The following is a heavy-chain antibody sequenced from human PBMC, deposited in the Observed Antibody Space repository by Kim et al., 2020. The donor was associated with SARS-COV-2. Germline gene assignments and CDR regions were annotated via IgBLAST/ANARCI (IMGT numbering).Heavy chain of an antibody. Sequence: GGSLRLSCAASGFTFSSYSMSWVRQAPGKGLEWVSNISVDGGDTYYADSVKGRFTISRDNAKNTLYLQMNSLRAEDTAVYYCAKEGGAYCDLLCRSPDYWGQGTMVTVSS. CDR1: GFTFSSYS. CDR2: ISVDGGDT. J-gene: IGHJ4*02. CDR3: AKEGGAYCDLLCRSPDY. D-gene: IGHD3-9*01. V-gene: IGHV3-23*01.